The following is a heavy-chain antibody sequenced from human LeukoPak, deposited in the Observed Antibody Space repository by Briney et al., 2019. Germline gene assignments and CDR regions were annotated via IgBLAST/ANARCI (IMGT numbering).Heavy chain of an antibody. CDR2: ISYDGSNK. V-gene: IGHV3-30*18. CDR3: ANLPRNSVYYYYGMDV. J-gene: IGHJ6*02. D-gene: IGHD4-23*01. CDR1: GFTFSSYG. Sequence: GGSLRLSCAASGFTFSSYGMHWLRQAPGKGLECVAIISYDGSNKYYADSVKGRFTISRDNSKNTLYLQMNSLRAEDTAVYYCANLPRNSVYYYYGMDVWGQGTTVTVSS.